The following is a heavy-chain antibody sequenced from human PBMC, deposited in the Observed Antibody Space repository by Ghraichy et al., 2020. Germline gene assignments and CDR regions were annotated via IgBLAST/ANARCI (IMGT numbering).Heavy chain of an antibody. J-gene: IGHJ4*02. Sequence: GGSLRLSCSASGFTFTSYNMHWVRQAPGKGLEWISSITSDSSYINYADSVKGRFTVSRDNAKNSLYLQMNSLRREDTAVYYCAREGYDSTGFYYYFDYWGQGILVTVSS. CDR2: ITSDSSYI. V-gene: IGHV3-21*06. CDR1: GFTFTSYN. CDR3: AREGYDSTGFYYYFDY. D-gene: IGHD3-22*01.